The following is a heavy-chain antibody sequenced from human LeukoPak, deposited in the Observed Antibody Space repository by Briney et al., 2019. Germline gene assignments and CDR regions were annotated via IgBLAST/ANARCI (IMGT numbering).Heavy chain of an antibody. CDR1: GLTFSSPG. V-gene: IGHV3-21*01. Sequence: GGSLRLSCAASGLTFSSPGMNWVRQAPGKGLNRVSCISGGGASNIYADSVKGRFTISRDNAKNSLYLQMNSLRAEDTAVYYCAKYQTGTWTSYDSSDIWGQGTLVTVSS. CDR3: AKYQTGTWTSYDSSDI. D-gene: IGHD1-7*01. CDR2: ISGGGASN. J-gene: IGHJ3*02.